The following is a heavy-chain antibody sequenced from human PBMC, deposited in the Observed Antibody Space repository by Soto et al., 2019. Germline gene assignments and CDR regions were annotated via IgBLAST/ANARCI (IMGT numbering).Heavy chain of an antibody. CDR1: GGSISSGGYY. J-gene: IGHJ4*02. V-gene: IGHV4-31*03. Sequence: SETLSLTCTVSGGSISSGGYYWSWIRQHPGKGLEWIGYIYYSGSTYYNPSLKSRVTISVDTSKNQFSLKLSSVTAADTALYYCARRGGQQQRRGPTDYWGQGTLVTVSS. CDR2: IYYSGST. D-gene: IGHD6-13*01. CDR3: ARRGGQQQRRGPTDY.